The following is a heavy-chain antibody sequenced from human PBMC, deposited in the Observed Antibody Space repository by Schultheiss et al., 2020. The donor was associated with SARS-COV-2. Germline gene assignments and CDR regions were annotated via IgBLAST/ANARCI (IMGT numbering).Heavy chain of an antibody. J-gene: IGHJ4*02. D-gene: IGHD6-13*01. CDR1: GFTFDDYA. V-gene: IGHV3-9*01. CDR2: ISWNSGSI. CDR3: AKFLRRRSSSWYVPADY. Sequence: GGSLRLSCAASGFTFDDYAMHWVRQAPGKGLEWVSGISWNSGSIGYADSVKGRFTISRDNSKNTLYLQMNSLRAEDTAVYYCAKFLRRRSSSWYVPADYWGQGTLVTVSS.